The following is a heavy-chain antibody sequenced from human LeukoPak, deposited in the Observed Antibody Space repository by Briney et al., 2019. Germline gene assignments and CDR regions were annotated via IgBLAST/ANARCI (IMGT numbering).Heavy chain of an antibody. CDR1: GGSISSSSYY. CDR3: ARHAKTTYDSSGYYYDY. Sequence: SETLSLTCTVSGGSISSSSYYWAWIRQPPGKGLEWIGSIYYRGTTYCNPSLKSRVTISVDTSKNQFSLKLSSVTAADTAVYYCARHAKTTYDSSGYYYDYWGQGTLVTVSS. J-gene: IGHJ4*02. CDR2: IYYRGTT. D-gene: IGHD3-22*01. V-gene: IGHV4-39*01.